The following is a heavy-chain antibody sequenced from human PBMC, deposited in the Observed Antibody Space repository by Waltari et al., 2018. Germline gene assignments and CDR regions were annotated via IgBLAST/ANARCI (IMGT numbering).Heavy chain of an antibody. CDR2: IYTSGSS. CDR1: GGSISSGSYY. D-gene: IGHD6-19*01. V-gene: IGHV4-61*02. J-gene: IGHJ4*02. CDR3: ARGAWSSGWFNY. Sequence: QVQLQESGPGLVKPSQTLSLTCTVSGGSISSGSYYWSWIRQPAGKGLDWIGRIYTSGSSNYNPSLQSRVTISVDTSKNQFSLKLSSVTAADTAVYYCARGAWSSGWFNYWGQGTLVTVSS.